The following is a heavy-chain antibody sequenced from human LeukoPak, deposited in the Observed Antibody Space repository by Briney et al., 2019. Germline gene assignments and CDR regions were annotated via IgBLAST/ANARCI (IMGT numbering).Heavy chain of an antibody. V-gene: IGHV3-7*01. J-gene: IGHJ4*02. CDR1: GFTFRNYW. Sequence: GGSLRLSCVASGFTFRNYWMTWVRQAPGKGLEWVANVKQDGSEKHYVDSVRGRFTISRDNTKNSLYLQLNSLRAEDTAVYYCARDLLYGDYVGAYFDYWGQEALVTVSS. CDR2: VKQDGSEK. CDR3: ARDLLYGDYVGAYFDY. D-gene: IGHD4-17*01.